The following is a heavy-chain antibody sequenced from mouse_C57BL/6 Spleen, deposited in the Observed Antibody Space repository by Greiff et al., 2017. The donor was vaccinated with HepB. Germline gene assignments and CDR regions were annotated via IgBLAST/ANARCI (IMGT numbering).Heavy chain of an antibody. Sequence: VQLQQSGAELVKPGASVKMSCKASGYTFTSYWITWVKQRPGQGLEWIGDIYPGSGSTNYNEKFKSKATLTVDTSSSTAYMRLSSLTSEDSAVYYCARRGDIYYDYAWFAYWGQGTLVTVSA. J-gene: IGHJ3*01. CDR2: IYPGSGST. D-gene: IGHD2-4*01. CDR3: ARRGDIYYDYAWFAY. V-gene: IGHV1-55*01. CDR1: GYTFTSYW.